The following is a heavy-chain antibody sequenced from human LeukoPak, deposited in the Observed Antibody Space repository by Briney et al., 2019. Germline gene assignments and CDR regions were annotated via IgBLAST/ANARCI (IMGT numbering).Heavy chain of an antibody. Sequence: YIYYSGSINYNPSLKSRVTISVDTSKNQFSLKLSSVTAADTAVYYCARPLSTLYYYYMDVWGKGTTVTVSS. J-gene: IGHJ6*03. CDR3: ARPLSTLYYYYMDV. CDR2: IYYSGSI. V-gene: IGHV4-59*08. D-gene: IGHD2-2*01.